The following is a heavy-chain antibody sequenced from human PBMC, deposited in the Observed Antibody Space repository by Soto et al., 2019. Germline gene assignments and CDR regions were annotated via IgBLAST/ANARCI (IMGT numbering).Heavy chain of an antibody. CDR1: GGSINSGQSY. J-gene: IGHJ4*02. CDR3: ARGRLTMQPHLFDL. V-gene: IGHV4-31*02. CDR2: IYYSGST. D-gene: IGHD2-2*01. Sequence: SETLPLTCNISGGSINSGQSYCSWLRQLPGKGPEYMGYIYYSGSTYYEPSFKSRMSISFDKPRNQFSLKLRSVTAADSAVYFCARGRLTMQPHLFDLWGPGALVTVS.